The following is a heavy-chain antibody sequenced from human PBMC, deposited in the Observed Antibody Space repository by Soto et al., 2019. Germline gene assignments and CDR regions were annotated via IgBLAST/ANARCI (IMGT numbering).Heavy chain of an antibody. D-gene: IGHD2-2*01. CDR3: TRGPHYCSSTSCYGGYYYYGMDV. J-gene: IGHJ6*02. CDR2: FESKAYGGTT. V-gene: IGHV3-49*03. Sequence: GGSWKLPGTGLDLPLVVYAMSGSGQVPGRGRDGVGLFESKAYGGTTEYAASVKGRFTISRDDSKSIAYLQMNSLKTEDTAVYYCTRGPHYCSSTSCYGGYYYYGMDVWGQGTTVTVSS. CDR1: DLPLVVYA.